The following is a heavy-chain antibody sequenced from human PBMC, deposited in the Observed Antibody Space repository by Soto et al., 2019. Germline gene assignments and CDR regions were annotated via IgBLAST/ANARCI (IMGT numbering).Heavy chain of an antibody. J-gene: IGHJ4*02. D-gene: IGHD2-2*01. CDR2: ISDSGST. CDR1: GFTFSTYA. V-gene: IGHV3-23*01. Sequence: EVQLLESGGGLVQPGGSLRLSCTASGFTFSTYAMSWVRQAPGKGLEWVSTISDSGSTYYADSVKGRFTISRDNSKNTLYVEMNSLRGEDTAVYYCAKDKGGRYCSRTSCLYSFDYWGQGTLVTVSS. CDR3: AKDKGGRYCSRTSCLYSFDY.